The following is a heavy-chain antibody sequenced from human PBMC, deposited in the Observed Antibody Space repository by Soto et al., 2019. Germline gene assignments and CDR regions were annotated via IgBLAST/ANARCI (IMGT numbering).Heavy chain of an antibody. CDR1: GFTFSDAW. V-gene: IGHV3-15*01. J-gene: IGHJ4*02. Sequence: EVQLVESGGGLVKPGGSLRLSCGASGFTFSDAWMNWVRQAPGKGLEWVGHIKKKIDGGTTDYGAPVKGRFTISRDDSKNTVYLQINSLKTEDTAVYYCSCTTPRPRIDMVRVVLMSTYDNSGPGYWGQGTLVTVSS. D-gene: IGHD3-10*01. CDR2: IKKKIDGGTT. CDR3: SCTTPRPRIDMVRVVLMSTYDNSGPGY.